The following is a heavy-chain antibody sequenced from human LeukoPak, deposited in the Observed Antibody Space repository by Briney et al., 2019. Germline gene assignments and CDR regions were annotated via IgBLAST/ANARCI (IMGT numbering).Heavy chain of an antibody. CDR3: AKGGGGVVAH. CDR2: ISNSDGST. D-gene: IGHD3-16*02. J-gene: IGHJ4*02. CDR1: GFTFSSYG. V-gene: IGHV3-23*01. Sequence: GGTLRLSCAASGFTFSSYGMSWVRQAPGKGLEWVSTISNSDGSTYYADSVKGRFTISRDNSKNAVYLQMNSLRAEDTAVYYCAKGGGGVVAHWGQGTLVTVS.